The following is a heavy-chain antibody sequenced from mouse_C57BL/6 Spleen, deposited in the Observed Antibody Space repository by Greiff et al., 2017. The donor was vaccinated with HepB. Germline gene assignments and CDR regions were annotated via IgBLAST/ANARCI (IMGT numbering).Heavy chain of an antibody. CDR2: ISGGGGNT. V-gene: IGHV5-9*01. CDR1: GFTFSSYT. Sequence: EVKLVESGGGLVKPGGSLKLSCAASGFTFSSYTMSWVRQTPEKRLEWVATISGGGGNTYYPDSVKGRFTISSDNAKNTLYLQMSSLRSEDTALYYCARRNYDYPYWYFDVWGTGTTVTVSS. CDR3: ARRNYDYPYWYFDV. J-gene: IGHJ1*03. D-gene: IGHD2-4*01.